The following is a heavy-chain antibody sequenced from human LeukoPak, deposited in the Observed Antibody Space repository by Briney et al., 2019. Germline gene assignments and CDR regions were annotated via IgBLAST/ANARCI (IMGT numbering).Heavy chain of an antibody. CDR3: AAVSWLELNYYYYGMDV. J-gene: IGHJ6*02. V-gene: IGHV3-21*01. Sequence: GGSLRLSCAASGFTFSGYSMNWVRQAPGKGLEWVSSISSSSSYIYYADSVKGRFTTSRDNAKNSLYLQMNSLRAEDTAVYYCAAVSWLELNYYYYGMDVWGQGTTVTVSS. CDR2: ISSSSSYI. CDR1: GFTFSGYS. D-gene: IGHD1-7*01.